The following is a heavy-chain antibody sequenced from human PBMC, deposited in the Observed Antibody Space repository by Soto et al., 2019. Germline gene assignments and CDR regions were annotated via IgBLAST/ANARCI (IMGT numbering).Heavy chain of an antibody. Sequence: QVQLQQWGAGLLKPSETLSLTCAVYGGSFSGYYWSWIRQPPGKGLEWIGEINHSGSTNYNPSLKSRVTISVDTSKNQFSLKLSSVTAADTAVYYCARGPNVTIFGVVTNTRNWFDPWGQGTLVTVSS. J-gene: IGHJ5*02. CDR1: GGSFSGYY. V-gene: IGHV4-34*01. D-gene: IGHD3-3*01. CDR2: INHSGST. CDR3: ARGPNVTIFGVVTNTRNWFDP.